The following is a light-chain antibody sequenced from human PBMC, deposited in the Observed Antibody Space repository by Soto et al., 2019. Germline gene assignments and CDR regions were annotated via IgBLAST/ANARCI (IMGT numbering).Light chain of an antibody. CDR1: QSVSPW. CDR3: QKYNSSWRT. Sequence: DIQMTQSPSTLAASVGDRVTITCRASQSVSPWLAWYQQKPGKAPKLLIYKTSSLQSGVPSRVSGSGSGTDFSLNISSLQPDDFATYYGQKYNSSWRTFGRGTKVDIK. CDR2: KTS. J-gene: IGKJ4*01. V-gene: IGKV1-5*03.